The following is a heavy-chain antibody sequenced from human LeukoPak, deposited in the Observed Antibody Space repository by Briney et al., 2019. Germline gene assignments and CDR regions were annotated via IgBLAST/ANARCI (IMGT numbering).Heavy chain of an antibody. Sequence: GGSLRLSCAASGFTFSSFAMSWVRQAPGKGLEDVSAISSNGGGTYYANSVKGSFTISRDNSKNTLYLQVGSLRVEDMGVYYCARITEGYSYGGYFDYWGQGTLVTVSS. J-gene: IGHJ4*02. CDR3: ARITEGYSYGGYFDY. V-gene: IGHV3-64*01. CDR1: GFTFSSFA. D-gene: IGHD5-18*01. CDR2: ISSNGGGT.